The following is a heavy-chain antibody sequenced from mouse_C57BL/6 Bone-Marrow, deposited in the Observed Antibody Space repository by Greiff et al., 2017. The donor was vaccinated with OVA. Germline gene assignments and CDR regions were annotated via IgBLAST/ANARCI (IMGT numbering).Heavy chain of an antibody. J-gene: IGHJ1*03. CDR1: GYTFTSYW. CDR2: IDPSDSYT. CDR3: ARWGYYDGYRYFEV. Sequence: QVQLQQPGAELVKPGASVKLSCKASGYTFTSYWMQWVKQRPGQGLEWIGEIDPSDSYTNYNQKFKGKATLTVDTSSSTAYMQLSSLTSEDSAVYYCARWGYYDGYRYFEVWGTGTTVTVSS. D-gene: IGHD2-3*01. V-gene: IGHV1-50*01.